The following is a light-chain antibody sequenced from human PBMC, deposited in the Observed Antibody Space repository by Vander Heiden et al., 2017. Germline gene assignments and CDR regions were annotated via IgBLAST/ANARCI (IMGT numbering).Light chain of an antibody. Sequence: SVLIQLLSVSAAPGQQVTISYSGSSSNIGNNYVSWYQQLPGTAPKLLIYENNKRPSGIPDRFSGSKSGTSATLGITGLQTGDEADYYCGTWDSSLSAGKVFGGGTKLTVL. CDR3: GTWDSSLSAGKV. V-gene: IGLV1-51*02. CDR2: ENN. J-gene: IGLJ3*02. CDR1: SSNIGNNY.